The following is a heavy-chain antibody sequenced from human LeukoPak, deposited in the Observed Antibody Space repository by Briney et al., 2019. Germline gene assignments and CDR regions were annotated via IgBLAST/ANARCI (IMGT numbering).Heavy chain of an antibody. CDR1: GFTFSSYS. V-gene: IGHV3-21*01. CDR2: ISSSSSYI. J-gene: IGHJ4*02. D-gene: IGHD3-22*01. CDR3: ARRAYDSSGFRTTPFDY. Sequence: GGSLRLSCAASGFTFSSYSMNWVRQAPGKGLEWVSSISSSSSYIYYADSVKGRFTISRDNAKNSLYLQMNSLRAEDTAVYYCARRAYDSSGFRTTPFDYWGQGTLVTVSS.